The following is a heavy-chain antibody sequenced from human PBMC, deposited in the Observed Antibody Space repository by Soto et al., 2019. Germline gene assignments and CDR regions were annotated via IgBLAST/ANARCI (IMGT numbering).Heavy chain of an antibody. CDR1: GGSFSGYY. Sequence: SETLSLTCAVYGGSFSGYYWSWIRQPSGKGLEWIGEINHSGSTNYNPSLKSRVTISVDTSKNQFSLKLSSVTAADTAVYYCARGNYDILTGSDVYYYYYYGMDVWGQGTTVTVSS. CDR3: ARGNYDILTGSDVYYYYYYGMDV. J-gene: IGHJ6*02. CDR2: INHSGST. D-gene: IGHD3-9*01. V-gene: IGHV4-34*01.